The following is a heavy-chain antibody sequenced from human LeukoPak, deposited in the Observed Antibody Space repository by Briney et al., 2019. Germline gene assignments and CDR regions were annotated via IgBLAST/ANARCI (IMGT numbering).Heavy chain of an antibody. CDR2: INPNSGGT. D-gene: IGHD3-22*01. Sequence: SVKVSCKASGYTFTGYYMHWVRQAPGQGLEWMGWINPNSGGTNYAQKFQGRVTMTRDTSISTAYMELSRLRSDDTAVYYCARDKDSSGYYSFDYWGQGTLVTVSS. CDR3: ARDKDSSGYYSFDY. J-gene: IGHJ4*02. CDR1: GYTFTGYY. V-gene: IGHV1-2*02.